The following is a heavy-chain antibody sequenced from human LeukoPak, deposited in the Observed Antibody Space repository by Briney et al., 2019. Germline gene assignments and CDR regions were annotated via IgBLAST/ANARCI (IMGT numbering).Heavy chain of an antibody. CDR1: GGSISSSNW. D-gene: IGHD2-2*01. V-gene: IGHV4-4*02. CDR3: ASSLRDCSSTSCYVGP. Sequence: SETLSLTCAVSGGSISSSNWWSWVRQPPGKGLEWIGEIYHSGSTNYNPSLKSRVTISVDKSKNQFSPKLSSVTAADTAVYYCASSLRDCSSTSCYVGPWGQGTQVTVSS. J-gene: IGHJ5*02. CDR2: IYHSGST.